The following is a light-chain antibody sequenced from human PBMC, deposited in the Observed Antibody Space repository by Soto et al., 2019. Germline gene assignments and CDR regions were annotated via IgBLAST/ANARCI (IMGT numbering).Light chain of an antibody. J-gene: IGKJ1*01. CDR2: KAS. CDR1: QSISDW. CDR3: QQYNGT. Sequence: DIQMTQSPSTLSASVGDRVTITCRASQSISDWLAWYQQKPGKAPKLLIYKASSLESGVPSRFSGSGSGTEFTLSISSLQPDDFATYHCQQYNGTFGQGTKVEIK. V-gene: IGKV1-5*03.